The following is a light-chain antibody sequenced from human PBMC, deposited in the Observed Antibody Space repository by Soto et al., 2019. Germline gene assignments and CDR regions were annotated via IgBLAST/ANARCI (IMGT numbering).Light chain of an antibody. V-gene: IGKV1-27*01. Sequence: DIQMTQSPSSLSASVGDIVTITCRASHGISNSLAWYQQKPGKVPKVLLSAASTLQSGVPSRFSGSVSGTEFTLTISTLQPEDVATYYCQKYDRAPTFGKRTNVEI. CDR3: QKYDRAPT. CDR1: HGISNS. J-gene: IGKJ1*01. CDR2: AAS.